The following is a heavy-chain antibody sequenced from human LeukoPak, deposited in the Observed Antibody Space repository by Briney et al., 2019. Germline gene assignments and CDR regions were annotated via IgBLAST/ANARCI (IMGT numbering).Heavy chain of an antibody. CDR1: GYTFTGYY. CDR2: INPSGGST. Sequence: GASVKVSCKASGYTFTGYYMHWVRQAPGQGLEWMGIINPSGGSTSYAQKFQGRVTMTRDTSTSTVYMELSSLRSEDTAVYYCARDPPSEGGITMSNGDYWGQGTLVTVSS. D-gene: IGHD3-10*02. CDR3: ARDPPSEGGITMSNGDY. J-gene: IGHJ4*02. V-gene: IGHV1-46*01.